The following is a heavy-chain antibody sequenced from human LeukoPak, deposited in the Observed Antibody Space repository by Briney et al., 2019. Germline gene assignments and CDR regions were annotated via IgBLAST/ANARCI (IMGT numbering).Heavy chain of an antibody. CDR3: ATKQWLAPPPDS. Sequence: GGSLRLSCAASGFTFSKYWMLWVRQAPGKGLENVSRINTDGTVTTYADSVKGRFNVSRDNADNTMFLQMNSVRDEDTAVYYCATKQWLAPPPDSWGQGTAVTVSS. CDR2: INTDGTVT. J-gene: IGHJ4*02. CDR1: GFTFSKYW. D-gene: IGHD6-19*01. V-gene: IGHV3-74*01.